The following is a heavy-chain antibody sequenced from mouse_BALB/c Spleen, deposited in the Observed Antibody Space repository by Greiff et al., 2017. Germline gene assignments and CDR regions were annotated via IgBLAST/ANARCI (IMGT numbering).Heavy chain of an antibody. J-gene: IGHJ1*01. CDR3: ARHGDYWYFDV. CDR2: IRNKANGYTT. V-gene: IGHV7-3*02. Sequence: EVQVVESGGGLVQPGGSLRLSCATSGFTFTDYYMSWVRQPPGKALEWLGFIRNKANGYTTEYSASVKGRFTISRDNSQSILYLQMNTLRAEDSATYYCARHGDYWYFDVWGAGTTVTVSS. CDR1: GFTFTDYY.